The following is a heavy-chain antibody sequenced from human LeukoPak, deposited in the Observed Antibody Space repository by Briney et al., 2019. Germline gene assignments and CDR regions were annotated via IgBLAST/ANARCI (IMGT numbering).Heavy chain of an antibody. J-gene: IGHJ3*02. CDR2: IYSGGST. CDR3: ARHENPNSFDI. Sequence: QPGGSLRLSCAASGFTVSSNYMSWVRQAPGKGLEWVSVIYSGGSTYYADSVKGRFTISRDNSKNTLDLQMNSLRPEDTAVYYCARHENPNSFDIWGQGTMVTVSS. CDR1: GFTVSSNY. V-gene: IGHV3-53*01. D-gene: IGHD1-1*01.